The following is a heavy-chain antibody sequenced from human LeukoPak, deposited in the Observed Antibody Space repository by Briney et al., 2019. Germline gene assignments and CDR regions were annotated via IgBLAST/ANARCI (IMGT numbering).Heavy chain of an antibody. CDR1: GFTFSTYW. V-gene: IGHV3-74*01. Sequence: GSLTLSCAASGFTFSTYWMHWVRQAPGKGLVWVSHINVDGSGATYADSVKGRFTISRDNAKNTLYLHMNSLRAEDTAVYYCARATRIYSSGWYYSFDYWGQGTLATLCS. CDR3: ARATRIYSSGWYYSFDY. J-gene: IGHJ4*02. D-gene: IGHD6-19*01. CDR2: INVDGSGA.